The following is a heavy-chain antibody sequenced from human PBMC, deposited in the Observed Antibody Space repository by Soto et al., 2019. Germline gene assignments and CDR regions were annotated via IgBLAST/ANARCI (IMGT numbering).Heavy chain of an antibody. CDR1: GYSFTSYW. V-gene: IGHV5-51*01. D-gene: IGHD1-26*01. J-gene: IGHJ4*02. CDR2: IYPSDSDT. Sequence: PGESLKISCKGSGYSFTSYWIGWVRQMPGKGLEWMGIIYPSDSDTKYSPSFQGQVTISADKSINTAYLQWSSLKASDTAMYYCARPPYSGSYYYFDHWGQGTQVTVSS. CDR3: ARPPYSGSYYYFDH.